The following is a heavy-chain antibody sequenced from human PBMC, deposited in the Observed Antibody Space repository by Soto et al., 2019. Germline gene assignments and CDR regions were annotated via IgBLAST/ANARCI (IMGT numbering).Heavy chain of an antibody. V-gene: IGHV4-39*01. Sequence: SETLSLTCTVSGVSISSSYFSWGWIRQSPGKGPEWIGSFTFGGSTYSNPSLRTRLTISADTSTNQFSLKLTSVTASDTALYYCARHAPRLSLGFWGQGILVTVSS. D-gene: IGHD7-27*01. CDR3: ARHAPRLSLGF. CDR2: FTFGGST. CDR1: GVSISSSYFS. J-gene: IGHJ4*02.